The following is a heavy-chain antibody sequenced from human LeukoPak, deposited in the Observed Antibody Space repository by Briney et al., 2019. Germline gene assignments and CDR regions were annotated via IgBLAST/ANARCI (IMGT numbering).Heavy chain of an antibody. CDR1: GFTFSDYY. J-gene: IGHJ3*02. CDR3: ARTAYYYDSSGYDDAIDI. V-gene: IGHV3-11*01. Sequence: GGSLRLSCAASGFTFSDYYMSWVRQVPGKGLEWVSHISRSGSIIYNADSVKGRITISRDNAKNSLYLQMNSLRAEDTAVYYCARTAYYYDSSGYDDAIDIWGQGTMVTVSS. CDR2: ISRSGSII. D-gene: IGHD3-22*01.